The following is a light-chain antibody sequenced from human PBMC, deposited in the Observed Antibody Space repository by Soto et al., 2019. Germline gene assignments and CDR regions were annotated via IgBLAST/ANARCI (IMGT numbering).Light chain of an antibody. CDR3: SSYTTSNTRQIV. V-gene: IGLV2-14*03. CDR2: DVS. Sequence: QSVLTQPASVSVSPGQSLTISCTRTSSDVGGYNYVSWYQHHPGKAPKLMIYDVSNRPSGVSNRFSGSKSGNTASLTISGLQPEDEADYYCSSYTTSNTRQIVFGTGTKVTVL. J-gene: IGLJ1*01. CDR1: SSDVGGYNY.